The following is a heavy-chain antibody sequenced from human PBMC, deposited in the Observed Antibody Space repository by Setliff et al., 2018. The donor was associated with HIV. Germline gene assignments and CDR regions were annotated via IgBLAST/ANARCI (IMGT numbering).Heavy chain of an antibody. CDR2: IYASGST. V-gene: IGHV4-59*12. CDR3: ARDGPHCITSSCPGAWFDP. D-gene: IGHD2-2*01. CDR1: GGSMSSYY. J-gene: IGHJ5*02. Sequence: TLSLTCAVSGGSMSSYYWSWIRQTPGKGLEWIGYIYASGSTKYNPSLESRVTISVDTSKNQFSLKLSSVTAADTAVYYCARDGPHCITSSCPGAWFDPWGQGTLVTVSS.